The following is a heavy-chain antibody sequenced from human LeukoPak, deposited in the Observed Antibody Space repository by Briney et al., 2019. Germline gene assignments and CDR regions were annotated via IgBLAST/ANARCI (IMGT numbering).Heavy chain of an antibody. CDR3: ASLIAAAGIGEFDY. J-gene: IGHJ4*02. CDR1: GGSFSGYY. Sequence: SETLSLTCAVYGGSFSGYYWSWIRQPPGKGLEWIGEINHSGSTNYNPSLKSRVTISVDTSKNQFSLKLSSVTAAGTAVYYCASLIAAAGIGEFDYWGQGTLVTVSS. D-gene: IGHD6-13*01. CDR2: INHSGST. V-gene: IGHV4-34*01.